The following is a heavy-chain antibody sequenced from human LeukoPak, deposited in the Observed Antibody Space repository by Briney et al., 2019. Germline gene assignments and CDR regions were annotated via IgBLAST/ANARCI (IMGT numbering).Heavy chain of an antibody. CDR1: GFTFDDYA. CDR2: ISWNSGSV. CDR3: AKDIGYDSSGPFDY. Sequence: GGSLRLSCAASGFTFDDYAMPWVRQAPGKGLEWASGISWNSGSVGYADSVKGRFTISRDNAKNSLYLQMNSLRAEDTALYYCAKDIGYDSSGPFDYWGQGTLVTVSS. D-gene: IGHD3-22*01. J-gene: IGHJ4*02. V-gene: IGHV3-9*01.